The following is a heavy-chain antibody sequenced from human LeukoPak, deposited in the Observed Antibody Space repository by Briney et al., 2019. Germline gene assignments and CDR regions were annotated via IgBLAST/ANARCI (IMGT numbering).Heavy chain of an antibody. CDR1: GFTFSSYW. CDR2: IKQDGSEK. Sequence: GGSLRLSCAASGFTFSSYWMSWVRQAPGKGLEWVANIKQDGSEKYYVDSVKGRFTISRDNAKNSLYLQMNSLRAEDTAVYYCARVGGYDWVVSFDYWGQGTLVTVSS. V-gene: IGHV3-7*01. D-gene: IGHD5-12*01. CDR3: ARVGGYDWVVSFDY. J-gene: IGHJ4*02.